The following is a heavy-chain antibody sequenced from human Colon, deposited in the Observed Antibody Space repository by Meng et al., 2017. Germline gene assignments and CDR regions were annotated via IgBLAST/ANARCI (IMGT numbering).Heavy chain of an antibody. D-gene: IGHD3-10*01. CDR2: ISSSGSTI. J-gene: IGHJ4*02. CDR1: GFTFSSYE. V-gene: IGHV3-48*03. CDR3: ARSSTFMVRGVITTPLMFDY. Sequence: GESLKISCAASGFTFSSYEMNWVRQAPGKGLEWVSYISSSGSTIYYADSVKGRFTISRDNAKNSLYLQMNSLRAEDTAVYYCARSSTFMVRGVITTPLMFDYWGQGTLVTVSS.